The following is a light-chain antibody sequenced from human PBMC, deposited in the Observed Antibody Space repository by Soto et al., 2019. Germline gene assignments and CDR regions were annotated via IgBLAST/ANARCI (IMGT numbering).Light chain of an antibody. CDR1: QSINKW. J-gene: IGKJ1*01. V-gene: IGKV1-5*03. CDR2: QAS. Sequence: DIKMTQSPSTLSASPGDRVIITCRASQSINKWLAWYQQRPGEAPKLLIYQASHLQSGVPSRFSGSGSETEFSLTISSLQPADFATYYCQHYSHYPWTFGQGTMVEIK. CDR3: QHYSHYPWT.